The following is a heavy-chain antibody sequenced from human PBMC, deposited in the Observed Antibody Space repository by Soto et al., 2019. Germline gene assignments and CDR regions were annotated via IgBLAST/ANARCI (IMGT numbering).Heavy chain of an antibody. J-gene: IGHJ4*02. V-gene: IGHV3-30-3*01. CDR1: GFTFSSYA. CDR3: ARDARGY. CDR2: ISYDGSNK. Sequence: LRLSCAASGFTFSSYAMHWVRQAPGKGLEWVAVISYDGSNKYYADSVKGRFTISRDNSKNTLYLQMNSLRAEDTAVYYCARDARGYWGQGTLVTVSS.